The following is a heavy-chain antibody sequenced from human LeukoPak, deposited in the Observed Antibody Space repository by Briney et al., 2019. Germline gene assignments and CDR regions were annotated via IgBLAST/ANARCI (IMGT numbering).Heavy chain of an antibody. CDR2: FDPEDGET. CDR3: ATDHIRPAAIRGWFDP. J-gene: IGHJ5*02. CDR1: GYTPTELS. V-gene: IGHV1-24*01. Sequence: ASVKVSCKVSGYTPTELSMHWVRQAPGKGLEWMGGFDPEDGETIYAQKFQGRVTMTEDTSTDTAYMELSSLRSEDTAVYYCATDHIRPAAIRGWFDPWGQGTLVTVSS. D-gene: IGHD2-2*02.